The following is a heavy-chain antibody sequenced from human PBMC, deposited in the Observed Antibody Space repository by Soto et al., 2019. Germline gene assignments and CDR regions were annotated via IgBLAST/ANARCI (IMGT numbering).Heavy chain of an antibody. D-gene: IGHD2-2*01. CDR3: AHRGVDVSLDY. J-gene: IGHJ4*02. CDR2: IYWDDDK. Sequence: QITLKESGPTLVKPTQPLTLTCTFSGFSLSSSGVGVGWIRQPPGKALEWLALIYWDDDKRYSPSLKSRLTITKDTSKNQVVLTMTNMDPVDTATYYCAHRGVDVSLDYWGQGTLVTVSS. CDR1: GFSLSSSGVG. V-gene: IGHV2-5*02.